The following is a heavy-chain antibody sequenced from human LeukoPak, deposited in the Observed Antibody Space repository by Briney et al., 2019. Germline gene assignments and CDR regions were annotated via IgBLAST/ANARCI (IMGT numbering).Heavy chain of an antibody. J-gene: IGHJ4*02. Sequence: GGSLRLSCAASGLTVSSNSMSWVRQAPGKGLEWVSVIYSGGSTYYADSVKGRFTISRDNSKNTLFLQMNSLRVEDTAVYYCATGVAFDYWGQGTLVTVSS. CDR3: ATGVAFDY. CDR1: GLTVSSNS. D-gene: IGHD2-15*01. V-gene: IGHV3-53*01. CDR2: IYSGGST.